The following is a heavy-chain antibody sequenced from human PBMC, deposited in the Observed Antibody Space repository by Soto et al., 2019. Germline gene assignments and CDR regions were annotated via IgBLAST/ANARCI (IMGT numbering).Heavy chain of an antibody. Sequence: DVLLVASGGGLVQPGGSLTLPCAVSGFTFSNHWMGWVRQTPRKGLEWVANISPDGSGKYYVDSLKGRFTISRDNAKDSLYLHMSSLGGEDTGIYHCARWIRGTPDYWGQGTLVTVSS. J-gene: IGHJ4*02. CDR3: ARWIRGTPDY. D-gene: IGHD3-10*01. V-gene: IGHV3-7*04. CDR1: GFTFSNHW. CDR2: ISPDGSGK.